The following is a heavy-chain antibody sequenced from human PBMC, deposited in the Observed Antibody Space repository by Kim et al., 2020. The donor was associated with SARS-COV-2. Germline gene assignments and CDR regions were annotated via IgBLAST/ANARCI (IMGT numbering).Heavy chain of an antibody. CDR3: ASSRQELTGGAFDV. CDR2: IYMGGNT. CDR1: GFTVSTNY. V-gene: IGHV3-66*01. Sequence: GGSLRLSCGVSGFTVSTNYMNWVRQAPGKGLEWVAVIYMGGNTYYADFVKGRFSISRDNSKNTLYLQMNSLTAEDTAVYYCASSRQELTGGAFDVWGQGTMVTVS. D-gene: IGHD1-26*01. J-gene: IGHJ3*01.